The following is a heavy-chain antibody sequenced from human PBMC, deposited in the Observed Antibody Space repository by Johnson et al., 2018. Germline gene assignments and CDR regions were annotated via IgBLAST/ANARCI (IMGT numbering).Heavy chain of an antibody. CDR1: GGTFSSYT. Sequence: QVQLVQSGAEVKKPGSSVKVSCKASGGTFSSYTISWVRQAPGQGLEWMGRIIPILGIAHYAQKFPGRVTMTRNTSISTAYMELSSLGSEDTAVYYCASLRAVTGGYYYYYMDVWGKGTTVTVSS. J-gene: IGHJ6*03. V-gene: IGHV1-69*02. CDR3: ASLRAVTGGYYYYYMDV. CDR2: IIPILGIA. D-gene: IGHD1-14*01.